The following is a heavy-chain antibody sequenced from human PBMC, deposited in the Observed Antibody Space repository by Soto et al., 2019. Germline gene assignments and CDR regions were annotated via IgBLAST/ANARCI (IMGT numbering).Heavy chain of an antibody. Sequence: GGSLRLSCAASGFTFSSYWMHWVRQAPGKGLVWVSRINSDGSSTSYADSVKGRFTISRDNAKNTLYLQMNSLRAEDTAVYYCARDGDSSSWEYYYYYYGMDVWGQGTTVTVSS. CDR1: GFTFSSYW. V-gene: IGHV3-74*01. CDR3: ARDGDSSSWEYYYYYYGMDV. CDR2: INSDGSST. D-gene: IGHD6-13*01. J-gene: IGHJ6*02.